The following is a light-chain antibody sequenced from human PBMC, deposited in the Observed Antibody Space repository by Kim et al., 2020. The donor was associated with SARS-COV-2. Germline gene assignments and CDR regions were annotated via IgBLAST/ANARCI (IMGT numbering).Light chain of an antibody. V-gene: IGKV3-20*01. CDR3: LQYGSSPGIT. J-gene: IGKJ5*01. CDR1: HGVTNNN. Sequence: PGDRAPPPHMPSHGVTNNNLAWNQQTPARAPRLPIFGASSRAIGMPDRFTGSGSRTDFTLTINRLEPEDSAVYYCLQYGSSPGITFGQGTRLEIK. CDR2: GAS.